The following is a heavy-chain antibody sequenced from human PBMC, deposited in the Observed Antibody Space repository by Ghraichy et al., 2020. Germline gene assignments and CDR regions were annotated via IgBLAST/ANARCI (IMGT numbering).Heavy chain of an antibody. D-gene: IGHD3-3*01. Sequence: LSLTCAASGFTFSSYAMSWVRQAPGKGLEWVSAISGSGGSTYYADSVKGRFTISRDNSKNTLYLQMNSLRAEDTAVYYCAKDAERITIFGVVGCSDYWGQGTLVTVSS. J-gene: IGHJ4*02. CDR1: GFTFSSYA. CDR3: AKDAERITIFGVVGCSDY. V-gene: IGHV3-23*01. CDR2: ISGSGGST.